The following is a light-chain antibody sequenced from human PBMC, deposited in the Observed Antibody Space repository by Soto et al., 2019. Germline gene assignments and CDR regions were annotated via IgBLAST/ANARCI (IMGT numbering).Light chain of an antibody. CDR3: QQLDSFPLS. J-gene: IGKJ4*01. CDR1: QDINSH. V-gene: IGKV1-9*01. CDR2: ATS. Sequence: IQLTQSPSSLSAAVGDRVTITCRASQDINSHLAWYQQKPGKAPSLLIYATSTLQIGVPSRFSGSGSGTDFTLTISGLQTEDFATYHCQQLDSFPLSFGGGTKLEIK.